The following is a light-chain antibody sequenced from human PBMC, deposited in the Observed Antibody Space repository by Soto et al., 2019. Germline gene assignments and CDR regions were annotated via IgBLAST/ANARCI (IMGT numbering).Light chain of an antibody. CDR1: QSVPGNY. CDR3: HQYTSPPWT. V-gene: IGKV3-20*01. Sequence: EIVLTQSPGTLSLSPGERAPLSCRASQSVPGNYLAWFQQKPGQAHRLLIYAASSRAPALPDRFSGSGSGTVVTLSISRLESEYFAMYYCHQYTSPPWTVGQGASVE. J-gene: IGKJ1*01. CDR2: AAS.